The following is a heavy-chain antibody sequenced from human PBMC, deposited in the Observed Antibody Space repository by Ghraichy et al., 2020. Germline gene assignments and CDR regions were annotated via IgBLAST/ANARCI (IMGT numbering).Heavy chain of an antibody. CDR3: ARSRRGSSGYYYPYYFDY. J-gene: IGHJ4*02. CDR1: GGSFSGYY. CDR2: INHSGST. V-gene: IGHV4-34*01. Sequence: SETLSLTCAVYGGSFSGYYWSWIRQPPGRGLEWIGEINHSGSTNYNPSLKSRVTISVDTSKNQFSLKLSSVTAADTAVYYCARSRRGSSGYYYPYYFDYWGQGTLVTVSS. D-gene: IGHD3-22*01.